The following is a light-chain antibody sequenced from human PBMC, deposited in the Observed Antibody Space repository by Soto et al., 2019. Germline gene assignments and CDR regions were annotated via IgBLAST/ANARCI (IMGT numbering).Light chain of an antibody. V-gene: IGKV1-39*01. J-gene: IGKJ1*01. CDR2: AAS. CDR3: QQSYRART. CDR1: QSISNS. Sequence: DIQMTQSPSSLSASVGDRVTITCRASQSISNSLNWYQQKPGKAPKLLIYAASSLHSGVPSRFSGSGSGTDFTLTISSLQPEDFATYYCQQSYRARTFGQGTKVDMK.